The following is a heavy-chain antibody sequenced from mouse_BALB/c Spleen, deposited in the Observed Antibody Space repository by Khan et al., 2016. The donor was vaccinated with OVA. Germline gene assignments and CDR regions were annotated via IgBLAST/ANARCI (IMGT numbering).Heavy chain of an antibody. V-gene: IGHV2-2*02. Sequence: QVQLKESGPGLVQPSQSLSITCTVSGFSLTDYSVHWVRQSPGKGLEWLGVIWSGGSTDYNAAFISRLSISKDNSKSHVFFKMNSLQANDTAIHYCAIRGYDCGRGAWFAYWGQGTLVTVSA. D-gene: IGHD2-4*01. CDR1: GFSLTDYS. CDR3: AIRGYDCGRGAWFAY. J-gene: IGHJ3*01. CDR2: IWSGGST.